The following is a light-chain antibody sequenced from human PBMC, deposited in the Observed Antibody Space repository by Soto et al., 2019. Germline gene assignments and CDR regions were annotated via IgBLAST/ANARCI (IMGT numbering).Light chain of an antibody. V-gene: IGKV1-39*01. CDR2: LAS. CDR1: QTISTY. Sequence: DIQMTKSPSSLSAFVGDRVTITCRASQTISTYLNWYQQRPGQAPKLLIYLASSLQSGVPSRFGGSGSGTDFTLNIISLQPEDSSTYYCQQSYGPPITFVQGTRLEIK. CDR3: QQSYGPPIT. J-gene: IGKJ5*01.